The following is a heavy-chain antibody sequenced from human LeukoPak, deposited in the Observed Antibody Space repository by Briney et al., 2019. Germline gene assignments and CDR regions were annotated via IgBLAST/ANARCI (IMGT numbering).Heavy chain of an antibody. CDR3: ARGPRAIVVVVAATPPTY. J-gene: IGHJ4*02. D-gene: IGHD2-15*01. V-gene: IGHV3-30*04. Sequence: GSLRLSCAASGFTFSSYAMHWVRQAPGKGLEWVAVISYDGSNKYYADSVKGRFTISRDNSKNTLYLQMNSLRAEDTAVYYCARGPRAIVVVVAATPPTYWGQGTLVTVSS. CDR2: ISYDGSNK. CDR1: GFTFSSYA.